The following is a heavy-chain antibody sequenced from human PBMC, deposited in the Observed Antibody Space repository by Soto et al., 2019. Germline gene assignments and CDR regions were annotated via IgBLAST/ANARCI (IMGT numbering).Heavy chain of an antibody. CDR2: INSDGSST. J-gene: IGHJ6*03. CDR3: ASGLRDGDAEGDWYYYYYMDV. D-gene: IGHD2-21*01. CDR1: GFTFSSYW. V-gene: IGHV3-74*01. Sequence: GGSLRLSCAASGFTFSSYWMHWVRQAPGKGLVWVSRINSDGSSTSYADSVKGRFTISRDNAKNTLYLQMNSLRAEDTAVYYCASGLRDGDAEGDWYYYYYMDVWGKGTTVTVSS.